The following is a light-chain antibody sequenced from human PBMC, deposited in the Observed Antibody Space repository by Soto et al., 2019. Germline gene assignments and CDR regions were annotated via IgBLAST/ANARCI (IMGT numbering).Light chain of an antibody. CDR2: EAS. Sequence: DIQMTQYHSTLSASVGDRVTITCRASHDISTYLAWYQQKPGKAPKLMIYEASTLQSGVPSRFSGSGSGTEFTLTISGLLPEDFATYHCQQLNTLPFTFGQGTLLE. J-gene: IGKJ5*01. CDR3: QQLNTLPFT. CDR1: HDISTY. V-gene: IGKV1-9*01.